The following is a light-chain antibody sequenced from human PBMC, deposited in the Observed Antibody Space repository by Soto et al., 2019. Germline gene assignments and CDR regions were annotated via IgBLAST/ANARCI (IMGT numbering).Light chain of an antibody. J-gene: IGKJ1*01. V-gene: IGKV1-5*03. CDR3: QQYNTYSRT. Sequence: DIQMTQSPSTLSASVGDRVTITCRASRSISSWLAWYQQKPGKAPKLLIYKASSLESGVPSRFSGSGSGTEFTLTIRSLQPDDFATYYCQQYNTYSRTFGQGTKVEIK. CDR2: KAS. CDR1: RSISSW.